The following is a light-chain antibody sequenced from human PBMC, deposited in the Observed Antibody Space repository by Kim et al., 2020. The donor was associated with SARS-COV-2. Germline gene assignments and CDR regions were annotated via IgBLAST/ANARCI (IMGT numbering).Light chain of an antibody. CDR1: QSISSW. Sequence: DIQMTQSPSTLSASVGDRVTITCRASQSISSWLAWYQQKPGKAPKLLISRASSLQSGVPSRFSGSDSGTEFSLTISSLQPDDFVTYYCQQYNDYPLTFGGGTKVDIK. CDR3: QQYNDYPLT. CDR2: RAS. V-gene: IGKV1-5*03. J-gene: IGKJ4*01.